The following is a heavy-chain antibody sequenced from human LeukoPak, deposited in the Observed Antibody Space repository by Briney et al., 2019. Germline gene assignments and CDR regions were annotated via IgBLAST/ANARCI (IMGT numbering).Heavy chain of an antibody. D-gene: IGHD6-19*01. V-gene: IGHV3-7*01. CDR2: IKRDGREK. J-gene: IGHJ4*02. Sequence: GSLRLSCAASGFTLSRHWMSWVRQAPGKGLEWVANIKRDGREKNYVDSVKGRFSISRDNVKNSLHLQMNSLRAEDTAVYYCARVCVSGWTECMDYWGQGTLVTVSS. CDR3: ARVCVSGWTECMDY. CDR1: GFTLSRHW.